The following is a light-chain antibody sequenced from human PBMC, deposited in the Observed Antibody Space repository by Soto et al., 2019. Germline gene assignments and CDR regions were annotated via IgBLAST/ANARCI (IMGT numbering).Light chain of an antibody. CDR2: WAS. Sequence: DIVMTQSPDSLAVSLGERATINCKSSQSVLNSYNNKNYLAWFQQKPGQPPKLLIYWASTRQSGVPDRFSGSGSGTDFTLPIRGLQAEDVAVYYCQQYYGPLTWPFGQGTKVEI. V-gene: IGKV4-1*01. CDR1: QSVLNSYNNKNY. CDR3: QQYYGPLTWP. J-gene: IGKJ1*01.